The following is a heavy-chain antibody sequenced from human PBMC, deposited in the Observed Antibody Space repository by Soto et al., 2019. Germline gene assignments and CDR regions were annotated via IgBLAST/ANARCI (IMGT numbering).Heavy chain of an antibody. CDR3: AKDMTTVTTGAEYFQH. V-gene: IGHV3-30*18. J-gene: IGHJ1*01. Sequence: QVQLVESGGGVVQPGRSLRLSCAASGFTFSSYGMHWVRQAPGKGLEWVAVISDDGSNRYYADSVKGRFTISRDNSKNTLYLQMNSLRAEDTAVYYCAKDMTTVTTGAEYFQHWGQGTLVTVSS. D-gene: IGHD4-17*01. CDR2: ISDDGSNR. CDR1: GFTFSSYG.